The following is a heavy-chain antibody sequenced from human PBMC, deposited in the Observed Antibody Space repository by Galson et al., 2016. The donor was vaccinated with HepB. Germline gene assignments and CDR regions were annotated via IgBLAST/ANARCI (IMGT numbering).Heavy chain of an antibody. CDR1: GGSINSADFY. J-gene: IGHJ4*02. V-gene: IGHV4-30-4*01. Sequence: TLSLTCTVSGGSINSADFYWSWIRQPPGKGLEWIGYIHYSGTTYYNPSLKSRVTISLDTSKNRFSLKLRSVTAADTAVYYCARDYGDYGNYFDYWGQGTLVTVSS. CDR3: ARDYGDYGNYFDY. D-gene: IGHD4-17*01. CDR2: IHYSGTT.